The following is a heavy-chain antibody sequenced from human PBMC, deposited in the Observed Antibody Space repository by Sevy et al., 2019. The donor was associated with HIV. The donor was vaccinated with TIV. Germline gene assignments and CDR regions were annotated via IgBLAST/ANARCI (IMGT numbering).Heavy chain of an antibody. V-gene: IGHV3-15*01. D-gene: IGHD6-19*01. J-gene: IGHJ4*02. CDR2: IKSKTNGGTT. CDR1: GFTFSNAW. CDR3: TTDLSSGSYKIY. Sequence: GGSLRLSCAASGFTFSNAWMSWVRQAPGKGLEWVGRIKSKTNGGTTDYAAPVQGRLSISRDDSKNTVFLQMNSLKIEDTAMYYCTTDLSSGSYKIYWGQGTPVTVSS.